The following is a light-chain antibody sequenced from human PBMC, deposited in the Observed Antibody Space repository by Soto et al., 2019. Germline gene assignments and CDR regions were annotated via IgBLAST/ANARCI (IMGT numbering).Light chain of an antibody. CDR1: SSDIGAFNH. V-gene: IGLV2-14*03. J-gene: IGLJ1*01. CDR3: SSYTTSSSYV. CDR2: DVI. Sequence: QSALTQRASVSDSPGQSITISCIGTSSDIGAFNHVSWHQQHPGKAPKLIIYDVINRPSGVSNRFSGSKTGNTASLTISGLQAEDEADYYCSSYTTSSSYVFGTGTKVTVL.